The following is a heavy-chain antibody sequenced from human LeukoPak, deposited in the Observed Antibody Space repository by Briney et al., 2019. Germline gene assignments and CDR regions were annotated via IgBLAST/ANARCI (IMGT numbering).Heavy chain of an antibody. V-gene: IGHV1-69*04. J-gene: IGHJ6*02. CDR2: IIPILGIA. CDR3: ARGGPRYYYGMDV. Sequence: SVKVPCKASGGTFSSYAISWVRQAPGQGLEWMGRIIPILGIANYAQKFQGRVTITADKSTSTAYMELSSLRSEDTAVYYCARGGPRYYYGMDVWGQGTTVTVSS. CDR1: GGTFSSYA.